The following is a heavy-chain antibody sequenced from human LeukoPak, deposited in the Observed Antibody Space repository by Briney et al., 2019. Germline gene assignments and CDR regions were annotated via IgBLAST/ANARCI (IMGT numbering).Heavy chain of an antibody. CDR3: ARDVPLNYYDIGGMDV. J-gene: IGHJ6*02. CDR1: GGSISSGDYY. V-gene: IGHV4-30-4*01. Sequence: PSETLSLTCTVSGGSISSGDYYWSWIRQPPGKGLEWIGYIYYSGSTYYNPSLKSRVTISVDTSKNQFSLKQSSVTAADTAVYYCARDVPLNYYDIGGMDVWGQGTTVTVSS. CDR2: IYYSGST. D-gene: IGHD3-22*01.